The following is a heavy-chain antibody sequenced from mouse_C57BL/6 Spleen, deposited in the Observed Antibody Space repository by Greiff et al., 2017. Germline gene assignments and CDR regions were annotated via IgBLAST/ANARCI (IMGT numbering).Heavy chain of an antibody. V-gene: IGHV1-31*01. J-gene: IGHJ3*01. CDR3: ARSDYYGSSYEGFAY. D-gene: IGHD1-1*01. Sequence: VQLQQSGPELVKPGASVKISCKASGYSFTGYYMHWVKQSHGNILDWIGYIYPYNGVSSYNQKFKGKATLTVDKSSSTAYMELRSLTYEDSAVYYCARSDYYGSSYEGFAYWGQGTLVTVSA. CDR2: IYPYNGVS. CDR1: GYSFTGYY.